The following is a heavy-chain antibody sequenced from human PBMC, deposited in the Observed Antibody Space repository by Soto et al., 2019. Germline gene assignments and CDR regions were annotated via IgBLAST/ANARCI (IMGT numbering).Heavy chain of an antibody. J-gene: IGHJ4*02. CDR3: ATARATIAAAAIFDC. CDR2: VYRTGST. D-gene: IGHD6-13*01. V-gene: IGHV4-4*02. Sequence: PSETLSLTCAVSGGSISTSNWWRWVRQPPGKGLEWIGEVYRTGSTNYNPSLESRLTISVDKSKNQFSLKLTSVTAADTAVYYCATARATIAAAAIFDCWGQGTLDTVSS. CDR1: GGSISTSNW.